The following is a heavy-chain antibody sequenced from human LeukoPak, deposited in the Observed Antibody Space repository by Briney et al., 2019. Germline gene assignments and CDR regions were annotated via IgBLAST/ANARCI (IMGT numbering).Heavy chain of an antibody. CDR3: AQGQGHAFDN. CDR1: GFTFSGYA. V-gene: IGHV3-23*01. CDR2: ISAGGDGT. Sequence: GGSLRLSCAASGFTFSGYAMTWVRQAPGKGLEWVSYISAGGDGTYYADSVKGRFTISRDNSESTLYLQMNSLRADDTAVYYCAQGQGHAFDNWGQGTLVTVSS. J-gene: IGHJ4*02.